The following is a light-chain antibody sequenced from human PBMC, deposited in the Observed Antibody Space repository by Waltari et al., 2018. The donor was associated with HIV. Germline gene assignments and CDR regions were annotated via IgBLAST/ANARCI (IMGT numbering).Light chain of an antibody. CDR3: SSYATAGTYVL. CDR1: STDVGAYNL. Sequence: QSALSQPPSVTGSPGQSITLPGTGTSTDVGAYNLASWYQQHPGKAPKLMISEVNKRPSGVSNRFSGSKSGNTASLTISGLQAEDEADYYCSSYATAGTYVLFGGGTKLTVL. V-gene: IGLV2-23*02. J-gene: IGLJ2*01. CDR2: EVN.